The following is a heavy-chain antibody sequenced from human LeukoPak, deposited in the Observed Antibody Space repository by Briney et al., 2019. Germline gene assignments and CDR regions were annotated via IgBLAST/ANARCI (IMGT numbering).Heavy chain of an antibody. V-gene: IGHV1-18*01. J-gene: IGHJ6*03. CDR3: ARTTGRTYYYYYMDV. CDR2: ISAYNGNT. D-gene: IGHD4-11*01. Sequence: ASVKVSCKASGYTFTTYGINWVRQAPGQGLEWMGWISAYNGNTNYAQKLQGRVTMTTDTSTSTAYMELRSLRSDDTAVYYCARTTGRTYYYYYMDVWGKGTTVTISS. CDR1: GYTFTTYG.